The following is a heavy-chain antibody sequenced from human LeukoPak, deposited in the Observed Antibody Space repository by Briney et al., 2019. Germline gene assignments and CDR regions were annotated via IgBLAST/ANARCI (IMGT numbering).Heavy chain of an antibody. CDR3: ARDYYGSGSRTTSLFDY. Sequence: GGSLRLSCAASGFTFSSYSMNWVRQAPGKGLEWVSSISSSSSYIYYADSVKGRFTISRDNAKNSLYLQMNSLRAEDTAVYYCARDYYGSGSRTTSLFDYWGQGTLVTVSS. J-gene: IGHJ4*02. CDR2: ISSSSSYI. D-gene: IGHD3-10*01. V-gene: IGHV3-21*01. CDR1: GFTFSSYS.